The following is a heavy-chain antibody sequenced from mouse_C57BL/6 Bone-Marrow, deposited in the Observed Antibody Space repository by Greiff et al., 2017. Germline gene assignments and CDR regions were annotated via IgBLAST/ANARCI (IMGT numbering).Heavy chain of an antibody. CDR2: IRNKANNHAT. J-gene: IGHJ1*03. D-gene: IGHD1-1*01. Sequence: EVKVEESGGGLVQPGGSMTLSCAASGFTFSDAWMDWVRQSPEKGLEWVAEIRNKANNHATYYAESVKGRFTISRDDSKSSVYLQMNSLRAEDTGIYYCTSYYYGRGGYFDVWGTGTTVTVSS. CDR3: TSYYYGRGGYFDV. CDR1: GFTFSDAW. V-gene: IGHV6-6*01.